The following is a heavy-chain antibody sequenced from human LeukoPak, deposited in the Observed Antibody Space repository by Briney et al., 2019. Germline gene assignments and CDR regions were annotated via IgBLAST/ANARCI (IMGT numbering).Heavy chain of an antibody. CDR1: GFTFSSYW. CDR2: IKQDGSEK. CDR3: ARGYNYGTF. D-gene: IGHD5-18*01. V-gene: IGHV3-7*04. Sequence: GGSLRLSCAASGFTFSSYWVSWFRQAPGKGLEWVANIKQDGSEKYYVDSVKGRFTISRDNAKNSLYLQMNSLRAEDTAVYYCARGYNYGTFWGQGTLVTVSS. J-gene: IGHJ4*02.